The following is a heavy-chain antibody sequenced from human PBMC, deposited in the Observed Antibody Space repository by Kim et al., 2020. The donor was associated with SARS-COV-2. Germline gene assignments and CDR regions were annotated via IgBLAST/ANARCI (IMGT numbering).Heavy chain of an antibody. V-gene: IGHV3-33*01. J-gene: IGHJ6*02. CDR2: IWYDGSNK. Sequence: GGSLRLSCAASGFTFSSYGMHWVRQAPGKGLEWVAVIWYDGSNKYYADSVKGRFTISRDNSKNTLYLQMNSLRAEDTAVYYCARLLLWFGEFNGMDVWGQGTTVTVSS. D-gene: IGHD3-10*01. CDR3: ARLLLWFGEFNGMDV. CDR1: GFTFSSYG.